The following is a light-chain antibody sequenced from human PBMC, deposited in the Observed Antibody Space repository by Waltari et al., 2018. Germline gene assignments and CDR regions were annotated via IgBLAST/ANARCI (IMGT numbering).Light chain of an antibody. J-gene: IGLJ3*02. CDR3: QTGGHGTWV. Sequence: QLVLTQSPSASASLGASVKLTCTLDSGHSSTLVPWLQQQPENGHRYLMKINSDGSHSKGAEIPDRFSGSSSGAGRYLPISSVQSEDEADYYCQTGGHGTWVFGGGTKLTVL. V-gene: IGLV4-69*01. CDR1: SGHSSTL. CDR2: INSDGSH.